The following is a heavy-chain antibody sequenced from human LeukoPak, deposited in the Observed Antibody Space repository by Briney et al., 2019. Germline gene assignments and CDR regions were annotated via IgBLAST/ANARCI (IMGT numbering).Heavy chain of an antibody. Sequence: KTSQTLSLTCTVSGGSISSGGYYWSWIRQHPGKGLEWIGYIYYSGSTYYNPSLKSRVTISVDTSKNQFSLKLSSATAADTAVYYCARVRSPNWFDPWGQGTLVTVSS. J-gene: IGHJ5*02. CDR2: IYYSGST. CDR3: ARVRSPNWFDP. V-gene: IGHV4-31*03. CDR1: GGSISSGGYY.